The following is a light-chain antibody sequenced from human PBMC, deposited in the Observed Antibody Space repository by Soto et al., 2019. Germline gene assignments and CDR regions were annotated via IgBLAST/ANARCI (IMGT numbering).Light chain of an antibody. J-gene: IGLJ1*01. CDR2: DNN. V-gene: IGLV1-51*01. Sequence: QSVRTQPPSVSAAPGQKVTISCSGSSSNIGNNYVSWYQQLPGTAPKLLIYDNNKRPSGIPDRFSGSKSGTSATLGITGLQTGDEADYYCGTWDSRLSAYVFGTGTKVTVL. CDR3: GTWDSRLSAYV. CDR1: SSNIGNNY.